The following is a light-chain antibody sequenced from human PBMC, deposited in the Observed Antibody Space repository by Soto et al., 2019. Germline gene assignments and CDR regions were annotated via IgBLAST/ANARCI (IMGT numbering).Light chain of an antibody. J-gene: IGLJ1*01. V-gene: IGLV2-23*01. CDR2: ECG. Sequence: QSALTQPASVSGSPGQSIAISCTGTSSDVGDYTFLSWYQQHPGKAPKLLISECGQRPPGVSGRFSGSKSGNRASLTISGLQAEDEADYYCCSYVGRSMSYVFGSGTKLTVL. CDR1: SSDVGDYTF. CDR3: CSYVGRSMSYV.